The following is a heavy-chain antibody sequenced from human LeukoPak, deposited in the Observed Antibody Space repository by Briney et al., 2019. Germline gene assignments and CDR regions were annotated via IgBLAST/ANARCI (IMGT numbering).Heavy chain of an antibody. V-gene: IGHV4-39*01. CDR2: ILYNENT. CDR3: SGYSAGYLLDY. Sequence: PSETLSLTCTVSGGSISSSSYYWGWIRQPPGKGLEYIGSILYNENTYYNPSLKSRVIISIDTSKNQFSLKLSSVTAADAAVYYCSGYSAGYLLDYWGQGTLVTVSS. D-gene: IGHD5-18*01. J-gene: IGHJ4*02. CDR1: GGSISSSSYY.